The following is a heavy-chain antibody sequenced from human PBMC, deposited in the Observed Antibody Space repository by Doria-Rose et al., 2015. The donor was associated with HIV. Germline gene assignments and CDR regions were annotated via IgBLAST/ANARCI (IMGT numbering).Heavy chain of an antibody. V-gene: IGHV3-30*04. J-gene: IGHJ4*02. CDR1: GFIFNTHT. Sequence: QVAQSGGGVVRPGRSSRLLCEASGFIFNTHTMHWVRQAPGKGLEWVAVISTDGSDKYYADSVKGRFIISRDNSNNTLYLQMNSLRAEDTAIYYCARGRPTYSSSPLDFWGEGTLVTVSS. CDR2: ISTDGSDK. CDR3: ARGRPTYSSSPLDF. D-gene: IGHD6-6*01.